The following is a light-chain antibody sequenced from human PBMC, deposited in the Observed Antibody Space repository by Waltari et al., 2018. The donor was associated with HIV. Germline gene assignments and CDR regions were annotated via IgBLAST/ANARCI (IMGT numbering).Light chain of an antibody. J-gene: IGKJ5*01. CDR3: QQYYSTPIT. CDR2: WAA. Sequence: DIVMTQSPDSLAVSLGERATINCKSSQSVLYSSNNNNYLAWYQQKPGQPPQLLSYWAATRESGVPDRFSGSGSGTDFTLTISSLQAEDVAVYYCQQYYSTPITFGQGTRLEIK. V-gene: IGKV4-1*01. CDR1: QSVLYSSNNNNY.